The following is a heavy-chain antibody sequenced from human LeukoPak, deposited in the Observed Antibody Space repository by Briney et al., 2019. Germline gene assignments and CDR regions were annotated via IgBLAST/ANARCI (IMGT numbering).Heavy chain of an antibody. CDR1: GYTFTSYY. CDR3: AREIAYDSSGYYGEWGLDY. J-gene: IGHJ4*02. D-gene: IGHD3-22*01. V-gene: IGHV1-46*01. Sequence: ASVKVSCKASGYTFTSYYMHWVRQAPGQGLEWMGIINPGGGSTSYAQKFQGRVTMTRDTSTSTVYMELSSLRSEDTAVYYCAREIAYDSSGYYGEWGLDYWGQGTLVTVSS. CDR2: INPGGGST.